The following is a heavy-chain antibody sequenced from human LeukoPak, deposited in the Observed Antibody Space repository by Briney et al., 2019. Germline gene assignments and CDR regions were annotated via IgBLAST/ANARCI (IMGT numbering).Heavy chain of an antibody. CDR2: VSGSDGSS. D-gene: IGHD5-24*01. V-gene: IGHV3-23*01. Sequence: PGGSLRLSCATSGFTFVGNAMSWVRQAPGKGLEWVSGVSGSDGSSHYAGSVKGRFTISVDNSKNTLHLQMNSLGAEDTAVYYCAKGGLGGYNAVFDHWGQGTLVTVSS. CDR3: AKGGLGGYNAVFDH. CDR1: GFTFVGNA. J-gene: IGHJ4*02.